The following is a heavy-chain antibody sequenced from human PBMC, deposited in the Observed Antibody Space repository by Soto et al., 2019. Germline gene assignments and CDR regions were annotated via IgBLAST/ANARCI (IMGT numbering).Heavy chain of an antibody. J-gene: IGHJ2*01. CDR2: IYHSGNS. Sequence: SETLSLTXAVSGYSISSDYYWVWIRQPPGKGLEWIAGIYHSGNSYYNPSLKSRVTISIDTSKNHFSLWLTSVTAADTAVYYCARKSVVDWYFDLWGRGTLVTVSS. CDR1: GYSISSDYY. CDR3: ARKSVVDWYFDL. V-gene: IGHV4-38-2*01. D-gene: IGHD2-15*01.